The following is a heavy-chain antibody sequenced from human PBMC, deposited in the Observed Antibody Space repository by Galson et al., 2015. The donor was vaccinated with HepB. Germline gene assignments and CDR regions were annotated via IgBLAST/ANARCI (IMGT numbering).Heavy chain of an antibody. J-gene: IGHJ4*02. CDR2: IKSNTDGGTT. CDR1: GFTFINAW. V-gene: IGHV3-15*01. CDR3: LWLVKEGRFDY. Sequence: SLRLSCAASGFTFINAWMTWVRQAPGKGLEWVGRIKSNTDGGTTDYAAPVKGRFTISRDDSKNTLYLQMNSLKTEDTAVYYCLWLVKEGRFDYWGQGTLVTVSS. D-gene: IGHD2-21*01.